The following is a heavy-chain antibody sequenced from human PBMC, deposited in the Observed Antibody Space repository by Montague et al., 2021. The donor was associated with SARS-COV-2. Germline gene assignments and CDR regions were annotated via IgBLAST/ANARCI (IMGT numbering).Heavy chain of an antibody. CDR3: ARDLPYQIVAGAISNYSMDD. CDR1: GASISSGGFY. CDR2: IYYSGTT. Sequence: TLSLTCTVSGASISSGGFYWSWLRQHPRKGLEWIGFIYYSGTTYHNPSLKSRLTISIDTSKNQFSLKLSSVTAADTAVYYCARDLPYQIVAGAISNYSMDDWGQGTTVTVSS. J-gene: IGHJ6*03. D-gene: IGHD2-21*01. V-gene: IGHV4-31*03.